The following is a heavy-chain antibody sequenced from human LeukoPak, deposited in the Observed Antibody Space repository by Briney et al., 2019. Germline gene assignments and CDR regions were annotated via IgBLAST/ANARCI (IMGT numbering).Heavy chain of an antibody. D-gene: IGHD2-2*02. CDR3: ARQPTGDCSSTSCYTDY. Sequence: SETLSLTCTVSGGSISSSGYYWGWIRQPPGKGLKWIGSIYYSGTTYYSLSLRSRVTISVDTSKNQFSLKLSSVTAADTAVYYCARQPTGDCSSTSCYTDYWGQGTLVTVSS. CDR2: IYYSGTT. J-gene: IGHJ4*02. CDR1: GGSISSSGYY. V-gene: IGHV4-39*01.